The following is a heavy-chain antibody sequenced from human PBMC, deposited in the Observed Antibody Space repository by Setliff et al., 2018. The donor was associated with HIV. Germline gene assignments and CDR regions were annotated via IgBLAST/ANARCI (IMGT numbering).Heavy chain of an antibody. Sequence: GGSLRLSCAASGFTFSNYGMSWVRQAPGKGLQWVSVISGSGSSTYHADSVKGRFTISRDNAKNSLYPQMSSLRAEDTAVYYCARATAAWDDAFDIWGQGTMVTVSS. J-gene: IGHJ3*02. D-gene: IGHD6-13*01. CDR3: ARATAAWDDAFDI. CDR2: ISGSGSST. V-gene: IGHV3-23*01. CDR1: GFTFSNYG.